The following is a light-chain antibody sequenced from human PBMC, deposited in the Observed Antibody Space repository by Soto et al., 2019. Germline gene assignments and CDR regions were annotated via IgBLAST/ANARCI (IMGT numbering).Light chain of an antibody. J-gene: IGKJ4*01. CDR3: QQFSSSPLT. V-gene: IGKV3-20*01. CDR1: QTVRNNY. CDR2: DAS. Sequence: EFVLTQSPGTLSLSPGERATLSCRASQTVRNNYLAWYQQKPGQTPRLLIYDASSRATGIPDRFSGGGSGSDFTLTISRLEPEDFAVYYCQQFSSSPLTVVGGTNVEIK.